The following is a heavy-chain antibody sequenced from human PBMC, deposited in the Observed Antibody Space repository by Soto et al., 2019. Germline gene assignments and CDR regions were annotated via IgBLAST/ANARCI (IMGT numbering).Heavy chain of an antibody. J-gene: IGHJ6*03. Sequence: GASVKVSCKASGYTFTSYDINWVRQAAGQGLEWMGWMNPNSGNTGYAQKFQGRVTMTSNTSISTAYMELISLRSEDTAVYYCERHNKYDFWSGYYYYYNYYIYVWDQGTTVTVSS. V-gene: IGHV1-8*01. CDR2: MNPNSGNT. CDR1: GYTFTSYD. D-gene: IGHD3-3*01. CDR3: ERHNKYDFWSGYYYYYNYYIYV.